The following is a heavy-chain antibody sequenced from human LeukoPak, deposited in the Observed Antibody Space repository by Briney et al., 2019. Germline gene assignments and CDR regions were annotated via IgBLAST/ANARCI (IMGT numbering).Heavy chain of an antibody. D-gene: IGHD6-13*01. J-gene: IGHJ5*02. CDR3: AKDRLAAAGPNWFDP. Sequence: PGRSLRLSCAASGFTFSSYGMHWVRQAPGKGLEWVAVIWYDGSNRYSADSVKGRFTISRDNSKNTLYLQMNSLRAEDTAVYYCAKDRLAAAGPNWFDPWGQGTLVTVSS. CDR1: GFTFSSYG. V-gene: IGHV3-33*06. CDR2: IWYDGSNR.